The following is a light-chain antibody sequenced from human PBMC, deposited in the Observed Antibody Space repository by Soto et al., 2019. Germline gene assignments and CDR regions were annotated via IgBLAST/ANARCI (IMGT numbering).Light chain of an antibody. CDR2: SNN. CDR1: SSNIGSNT. J-gene: IGLJ2*01. Sequence: QSVLPQPHSASGTPGQRVTISCSGSSSNIGSNTVNWYQQLPGTAPKLLIYSNNQRPSGVPDRFSGSKSGTSASLAISGLQSEDEADYYCAAWDDSLNGLVFGGGTKLTVL. V-gene: IGLV1-44*01. CDR3: AAWDDSLNGLV.